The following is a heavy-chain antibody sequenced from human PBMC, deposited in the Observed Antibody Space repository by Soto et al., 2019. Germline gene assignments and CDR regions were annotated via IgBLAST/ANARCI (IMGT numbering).Heavy chain of an antibody. V-gene: IGHV1-3*01. CDR3: ARDQNNDYGDYGANYYYYYGMDV. Sequence: GASVKVSCKASGYTFTSYAMHWVRQAPGQRLEWMGRINAGNGNTKYSQKFQGRVTITRDTSASTAYVELSSLRSEDTAVYYCARDQNNDYGDYGANYYYYYGMDVWGQGTTVTVSS. CDR2: INAGNGNT. D-gene: IGHD4-17*01. J-gene: IGHJ6*02. CDR1: GYTFTSYA.